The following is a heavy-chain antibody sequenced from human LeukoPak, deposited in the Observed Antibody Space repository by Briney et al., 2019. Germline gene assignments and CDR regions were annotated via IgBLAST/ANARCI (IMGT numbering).Heavy chain of an antibody. J-gene: IGHJ5*02. CDR3: GREISMVQGATRDWFAP. Sequence: GASVKVSCKPSGYTFTNYDINWVRQAPGQGLEWMGWMNPNSGNTGYAQKFQGRVIMTRDTSKSTAYMELSSLRSDDTAVYYCGREISMVQGATRDWFAPWGQGTLVTVSS. V-gene: IGHV1-8*01. CDR2: MNPNSGNT. CDR1: GYTFTNYD. D-gene: IGHD3-10*01.